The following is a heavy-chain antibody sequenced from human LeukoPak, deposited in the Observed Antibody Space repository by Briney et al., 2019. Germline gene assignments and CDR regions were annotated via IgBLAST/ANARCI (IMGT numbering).Heavy chain of an antibody. D-gene: IGHD5-24*01. CDR3: ARFDGYNSNY. CDR2: IIPIFGTA. CDR1: RGTFSSYA. J-gene: IGHJ4*02. Sequence: ASVKVSCKASRGTFSSYAISWVRQPPGRGLEWMGGIIPIFGTATYAQKFQGRVTITADESTSTAYMELSSLRSEDTAVYYCARFDGYNSNYWGQGTLVTVSS. V-gene: IGHV1-69*01.